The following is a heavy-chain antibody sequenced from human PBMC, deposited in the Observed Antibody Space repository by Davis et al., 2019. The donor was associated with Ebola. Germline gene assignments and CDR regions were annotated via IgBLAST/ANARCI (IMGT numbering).Heavy chain of an antibody. Sequence: GESLKISCAASGFTFSSYWMHWVRQTPGKGPVWVSRINNDETKEDYTDSVKGRFTTSRDAATNSLYLQMNSLRVEDTAMYYCARDGDRGYDIVTRADFWGRGTLVTVSP. V-gene: IGHV3-74*01. CDR2: INNDETKE. J-gene: IGHJ4*02. D-gene: IGHD5-12*01. CDR3: ARDGDRGYDIVTRADF. CDR1: GFTFSSYW.